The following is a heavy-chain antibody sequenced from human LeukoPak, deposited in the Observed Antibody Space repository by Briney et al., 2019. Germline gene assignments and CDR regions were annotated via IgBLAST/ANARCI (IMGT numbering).Heavy chain of an antibody. CDR2: IIPILGIA. V-gene: IGHV1-69*04. D-gene: IGHD3-3*01. CDR1: GGTFSSYA. J-gene: IGHJ4*02. Sequence: ASVKVSCKASGGTFSSYAISWVRQAPGQGLEWMGRIIPILGIANYAQKFQGRVTITADKSTSTAYMELSSLRSEDTAVYYCAREYFGVAQPPDYWGQGTLVTVSS. CDR3: AREYFGVAQPPDY.